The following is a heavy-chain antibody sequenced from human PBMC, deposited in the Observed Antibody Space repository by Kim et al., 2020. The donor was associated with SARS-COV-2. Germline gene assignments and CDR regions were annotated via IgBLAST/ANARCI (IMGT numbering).Heavy chain of an antibody. V-gene: IGHV3-74*01. CDR3: ARGSSGSYPRAFDI. J-gene: IGHJ3*02. Sequence: ADSGKGRFTISRDNAKNTLYLQISSLRAEDTAVYYCARGSSGSYPRAFDIWGQGTMVTVSS. D-gene: IGHD1-26*01.